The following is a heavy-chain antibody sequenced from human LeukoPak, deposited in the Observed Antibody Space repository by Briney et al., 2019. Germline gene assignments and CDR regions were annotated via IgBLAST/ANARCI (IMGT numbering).Heavy chain of an antibody. Sequence: KTGGSLRLSCAASGFTFSSYSINWVRQAPGKGLEWVSSISSGSSYIYFADSMKGRFTISRDNTQNLVYLQMNSLKAEDTAVYFCARAAAEADIPYYLDFWGQGTLVTVSS. CDR2: ISSGSSYI. V-gene: IGHV3-21*06. D-gene: IGHD6-19*01. J-gene: IGHJ4*02. CDR1: GFTFSSYS. CDR3: ARAAAEADIPYYLDF.